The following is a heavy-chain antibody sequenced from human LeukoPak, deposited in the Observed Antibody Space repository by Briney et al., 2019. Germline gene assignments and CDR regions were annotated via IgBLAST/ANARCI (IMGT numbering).Heavy chain of an antibody. D-gene: IGHD2-15*01. J-gene: IGHJ6*02. CDR2: IYYSGST. V-gene: IGHV4-59*08. CDR1: GGSISGYY. CDR3: ARQGCSGGSCYAGTHYYYGMDV. Sequence: SETLSLTCTVSGGSISGYYWSWIRQPPGKGLEWIGYIYYSGSTNYNPSLKSRVTISVDTSKNQFSLKLSSVTAEDTAVYYCARQGCSGGSCYAGTHYYYGMDVWGQGTTVTVSS.